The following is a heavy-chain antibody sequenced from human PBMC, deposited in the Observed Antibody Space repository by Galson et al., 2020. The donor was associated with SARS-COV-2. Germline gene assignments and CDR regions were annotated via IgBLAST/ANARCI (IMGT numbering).Heavy chain of an antibody. Sequence: TGGSLRLSCAASGFTFSNYAMHWVRQAPGKGLEWVAVISYDGSNKYYADSVKGRFTISRDNSKNTLYLQMHSLRAEDTAVYYCARDRVDDFWSGYYGFVDYYYGMDVWGQGTTVTVSS. CDR3: ARDRVDDFWSGYYGFVDYYYGMDV. D-gene: IGHD3-3*01. J-gene: IGHJ6*02. V-gene: IGHV3-30*04. CDR1: GFTFSNYA. CDR2: ISYDGSNK.